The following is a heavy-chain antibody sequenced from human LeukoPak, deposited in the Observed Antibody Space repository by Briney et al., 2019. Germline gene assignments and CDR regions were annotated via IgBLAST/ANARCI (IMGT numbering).Heavy chain of an antibody. D-gene: IGHD2-8*01. Sequence: GGSLRLSCAASKFTFRSYAMTWVRQAPGQGLEWVSSIRGSDGRTFYADSVKGRFTISRDNAKNTLYLQMNSLRAEGTAVYYCAKDPNGDYIGAFDIWGQGIMVTVSS. CDR1: KFTFRSYA. V-gene: IGHV3-23*01. CDR3: AKDPNGDYIGAFDI. CDR2: IRGSDGRT. J-gene: IGHJ3*02.